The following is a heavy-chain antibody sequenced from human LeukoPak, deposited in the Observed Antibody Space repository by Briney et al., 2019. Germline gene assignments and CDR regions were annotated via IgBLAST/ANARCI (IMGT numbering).Heavy chain of an antibody. Sequence: SETLSLTCAVYGGFFSGYYWSWIRQPPGKGLEWIGEINHSGSTNYNPSLKSRVTISVDTSKNQFSLKLSSVTAAGTAVYYCARTLVVVAAYNWFDPWGQGTLATVSS. D-gene: IGHD2-15*01. CDR2: INHSGST. CDR3: ARTLVVVAAYNWFDP. CDR1: GGFFSGYY. J-gene: IGHJ5*02. V-gene: IGHV4-34*01.